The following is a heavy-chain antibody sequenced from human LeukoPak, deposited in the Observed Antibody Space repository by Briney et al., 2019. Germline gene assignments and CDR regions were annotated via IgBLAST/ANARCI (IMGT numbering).Heavy chain of an antibody. CDR2: IYYSGST. CDR1: GGSISSGDYY. Sequence: SQTLSLTCTVSGGSISSGDYYWSWIRQPPGKDLEWIGYIYYSGSTNYNPSLKSRVNISVDTSKNQFSLKLSSVTAADTAVYYCAREGDARDAFDIWGQGTMVTVSS. J-gene: IGHJ3*02. V-gene: IGHV4-61*08. D-gene: IGHD2-2*01. CDR3: AREGDARDAFDI.